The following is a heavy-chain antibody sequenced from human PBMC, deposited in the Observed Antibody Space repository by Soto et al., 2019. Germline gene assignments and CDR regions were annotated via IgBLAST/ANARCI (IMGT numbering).Heavy chain of an antibody. CDR3: ARASRSGWYFYYYYGMDV. J-gene: IGHJ6*02. CDR2: SRDKAQGYST. V-gene: IGHV3-72*01. Sequence: GGSLRLSCAGSGFTLSDHYIDWVRQAPGKGLEWVGRSRDKAQGYSTAYAASVKGRFTTSRDESKNSVYLQMNSLRDEDTAVYYCARASRSGWYFYYYYGMDVWGQGTTVTVSS. CDR1: GFTLSDHY. D-gene: IGHD6-19*01.